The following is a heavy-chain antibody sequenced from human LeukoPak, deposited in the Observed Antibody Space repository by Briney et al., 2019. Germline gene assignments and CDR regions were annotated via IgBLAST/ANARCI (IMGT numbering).Heavy chain of an antibody. V-gene: IGHV3-30*02. CDR2: IQYNGGYK. Sequence: GGSLRLSCAASGFTFSNYDMHWVRQAPGKGLEWVAFIQYNGGYKYYADSVRGRFTISRDNSRSTLDLQMNSLTAEDTALYYCAKEWNSGSYSRGYLDYWGQGTLVTVSS. CDR3: AKEWNSGSYSRGYLDY. CDR1: GFTFSNYD. J-gene: IGHJ4*02. D-gene: IGHD1-26*01.